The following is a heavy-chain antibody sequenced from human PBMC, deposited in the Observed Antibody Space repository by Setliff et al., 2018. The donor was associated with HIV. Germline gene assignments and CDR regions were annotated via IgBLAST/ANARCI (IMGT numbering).Heavy chain of an antibody. Sequence: PSEPLSLTCTVSGGSISSSGNYWGWIRQSPGKGLEWIGSIVYSGTTYYNVSLESRVTISVDTSKNQFSLKLSSVTAADTAVYYCVRSGYSGHFDVWGQGTMVTVSS. CDR3: VRSGYSGHFDV. J-gene: IGHJ3*01. CDR1: GGSISSSGNY. D-gene: IGHD5-12*01. CDR2: IVYSGTT. V-gene: IGHV4-39*01.